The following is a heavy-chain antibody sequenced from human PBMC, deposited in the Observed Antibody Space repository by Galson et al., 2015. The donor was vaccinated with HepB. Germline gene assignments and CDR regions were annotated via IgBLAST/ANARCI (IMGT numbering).Heavy chain of an antibody. V-gene: IGHV3-7*01. Sequence: SLRLSCAASGFTFSSYWMGWVRQAPGKGLEWVANIKQDGSEKYYVDSVKGRFTISRDNAKNSLYLQMNSLRAEDTAVYYCARDGAYDYGDELDYWGQGTLVTVSS. CDR2: IKQDGSEK. D-gene: IGHD4-17*01. CDR3: ARDGAYDYGDELDY. J-gene: IGHJ4*02. CDR1: GFTFSSYW.